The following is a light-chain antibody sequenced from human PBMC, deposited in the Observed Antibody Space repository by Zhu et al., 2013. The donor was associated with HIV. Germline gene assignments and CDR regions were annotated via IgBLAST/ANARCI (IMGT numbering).Light chain of an antibody. Sequence: QSALTQPRSVSGSPGQSVTISCTGTSSDVGGYNYVSWYQHHPGKGPQLIIYDVNKRPSGVPDRFSGSKSGTSASLAISGLQSEDEADYYCVAWDGRLVGPVFGGGTKLTVL. CDR3: VAWDGRLVGPV. V-gene: IGLV2-11*01. CDR1: SSDVGGYNY. J-gene: IGLJ3*02. CDR2: DVN.